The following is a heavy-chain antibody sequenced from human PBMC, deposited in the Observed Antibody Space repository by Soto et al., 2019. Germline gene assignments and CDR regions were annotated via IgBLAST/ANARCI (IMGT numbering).Heavy chain of an antibody. J-gene: IGHJ4*02. Sequence: PSETLSLTCTVSGASITNDAFFWTWVRQHPEKCFEWLVYITHGVSIYYDPSLRSRLTVSIDKSKSQFSLNVRCVTAADTAVYYCAKMERTQPWLLVQNWGQGLLVT. CDR1: GASITNDAFF. V-gene: IGHV4-31*03. D-gene: IGHD2-8*02. CDR2: ITHGVSI. CDR3: AKMERTQPWLLVQN.